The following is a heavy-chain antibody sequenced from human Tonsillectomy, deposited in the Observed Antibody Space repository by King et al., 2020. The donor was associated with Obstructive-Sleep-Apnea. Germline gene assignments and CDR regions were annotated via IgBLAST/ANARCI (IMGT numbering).Heavy chain of an antibody. CDR1: GFSLTNARLG. CDR3: ARQKSQYGDYVSYIDH. J-gene: IGHJ4*02. CDR2: IFSNGER. Sequence: VTLKESGPVLVKPTETLSLSCTVSGFSLTNARLGVSWIRQPPGKALEWLAHIFSNGERSYNTSLKSRLSISKDTSKSLVVLTLTDMDPVDTATYYCARQKSQYGDYVSYIDHWGQGALVTVSS. V-gene: IGHV2-26*01. D-gene: IGHD4-17*01.